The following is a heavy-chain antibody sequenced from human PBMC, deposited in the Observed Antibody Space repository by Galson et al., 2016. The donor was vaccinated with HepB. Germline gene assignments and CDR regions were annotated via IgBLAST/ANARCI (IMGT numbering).Heavy chain of an antibody. CDR1: GFTFSRYS. Sequence: SLRLSCAASGFTFSRYSMNWVRQAPGKGLEWVSYISSSSSTIYYADSVKGRFTISRDNAKNSLYLQVNSLRAEDTALYYCARDVNNWTGDRRLFDLWGQGTLVAVSS. CDR3: ARDVNNWTGDRRLFDL. CDR2: ISSSSSTI. J-gene: IGHJ4*02. D-gene: IGHD1-1*01. V-gene: IGHV3-48*01.